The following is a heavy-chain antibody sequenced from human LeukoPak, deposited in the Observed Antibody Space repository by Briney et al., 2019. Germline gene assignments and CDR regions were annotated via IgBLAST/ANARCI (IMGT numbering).Heavy chain of an antibody. Sequence: ASVKVSCKASGYTFTSYGISWVRQAPGQGLEWMGWISAYNGNTNYAQKLQGRVTMTTDTSTSTAYMELRSLRSDDTAVYYCARDIVVAPAAERGNYHYYYGMDVWGQGTTVTVSS. J-gene: IGHJ6*02. V-gene: IGHV1-18*01. CDR1: GYTFTSYG. CDR3: ARDIVVAPAAERGNYHYYYGMDV. CDR2: ISAYNGNT. D-gene: IGHD2-2*01.